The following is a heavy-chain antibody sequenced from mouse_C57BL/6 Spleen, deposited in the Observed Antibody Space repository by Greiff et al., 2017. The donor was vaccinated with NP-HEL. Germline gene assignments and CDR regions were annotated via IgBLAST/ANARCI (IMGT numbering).Heavy chain of an antibody. J-gene: IGHJ4*01. CDR3: ARHLPLMAPYAMDY. D-gene: IGHD2-3*01. Sequence: EVMLVESGGGLVKPGGSLKLSCAASGFTFSSYTMSWVRQTPEKRLEWVATISGGGGNTYYPDSVKGRFTISRDNAKNTLYLQMSSLRSEDTALYYCARHLPLMAPYAMDYWGQGTSVTVSS. CDR2: ISGGGGNT. CDR1: GFTFSSYT. V-gene: IGHV5-9*01.